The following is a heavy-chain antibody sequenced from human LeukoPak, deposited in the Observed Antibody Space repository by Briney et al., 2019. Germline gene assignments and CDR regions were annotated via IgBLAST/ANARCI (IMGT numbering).Heavy chain of an antibody. D-gene: IGHD5-24*01. CDR1: GYSISSGYY. CDR3: ARGVWLFDP. CDR2: IYTSGTT. V-gene: IGHV4-61*02. J-gene: IGHJ5*02. Sequence: SETLSLTCTVSGYSISSGYYWNWIRQPAGKGLEWIGRIYTSGTTNYNPSLKSRVTISLDTSKNQISLKLTSVTAADTAVYYCARGVWLFDPWGQGTLVTVSS.